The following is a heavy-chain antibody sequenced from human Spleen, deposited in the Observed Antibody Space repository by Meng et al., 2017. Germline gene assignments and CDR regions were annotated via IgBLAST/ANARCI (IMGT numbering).Heavy chain of an antibody. CDR3: AKELSTYSSSWTTGDTYFDY. CDR1: GFTFSSYA. V-gene: IGHV3-23*01. J-gene: IGHJ4*02. CDR2: ISGSGGST. Sequence: GGSLRLSCAASGFTFSSYAMSWVRQAPGKGLEWVSAISGSGGSTYYADSVKGRFTISRDKSKNTLYLQMNSLTAEDTAVYYCAKELSTYSSSWTTGDTYFDYWGQGTLVTVSS. D-gene: IGHD6-13*01.